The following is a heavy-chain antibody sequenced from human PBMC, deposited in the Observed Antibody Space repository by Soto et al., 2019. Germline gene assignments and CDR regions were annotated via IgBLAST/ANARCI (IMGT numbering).Heavy chain of an antibody. CDR1: GGSFSGYY. D-gene: IGHD6-13*01. Sequence: SETLSLTCAVYGGSFSGYYWSWIRQPPGKGLEWIGEINHSGSTNYNPSLKSRVTISVDTSKNQFSLKLSSVTAADTAVYYCARGYSSSWYAYYFDDWGQGTLVTVSS. CDR3: ARGYSSSWYAYYFDD. V-gene: IGHV4-34*01. CDR2: INHSGST. J-gene: IGHJ4*02.